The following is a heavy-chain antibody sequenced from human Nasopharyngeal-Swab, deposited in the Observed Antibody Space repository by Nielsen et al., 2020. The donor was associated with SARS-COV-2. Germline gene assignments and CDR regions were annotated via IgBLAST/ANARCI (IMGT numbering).Heavy chain of an antibody. V-gene: IGHV3-9*01. CDR2: ISWNSGSI. CDR3: ASPSDYYGSGSY. D-gene: IGHD3-10*01. J-gene: IGHJ4*02. CDR1: GFTFDDYA. Sequence: GGSLRLSCAASGFTFDDYAMHWVRQAPGKGLEWVSGISWNSGSICYADSVKGRFTISRDNAKNSLYLQMNSLRAEDTALYYRASPSDYYGSGSYWGQGTLVTVSS.